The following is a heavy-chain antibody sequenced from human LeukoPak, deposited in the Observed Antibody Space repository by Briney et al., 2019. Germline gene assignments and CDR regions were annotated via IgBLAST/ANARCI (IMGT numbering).Heavy chain of an antibody. CDR1: GGSFSDYH. D-gene: IGHD2-2*01. V-gene: IGHV4-34*01. J-gene: IGHJ6*03. Sequence: SETLFLTCAVYGGSFSDYHWNWIRQTPGKGLEWIGEIIHSGRTNYKSSLKSRVTISLDTSKNQFSLKLSSVTAADTAVYYCARGHLVVVPAAQRAYSYMDVWGNGTTVTVSS. CDR2: IIHSGRT. CDR3: ARGHLVVVPAAQRAYSYMDV.